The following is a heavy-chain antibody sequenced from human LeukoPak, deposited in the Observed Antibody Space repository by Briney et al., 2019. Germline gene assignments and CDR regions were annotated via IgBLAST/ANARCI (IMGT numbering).Heavy chain of an antibody. CDR1: GFTFSSYG. Sequence: GRSLRLSCAASGFTFSSYGMHWVRQAPGKGLEGVAVIWYDGSNKYYADSGKGRFTISRDNSKNTLYLQMNSLRAEDTAVYYCAREYNYDLDVWGKGTTVTVSS. CDR3: AREYNYDLDV. J-gene: IGHJ6*04. V-gene: IGHV3-33*01. CDR2: IWYDGSNK.